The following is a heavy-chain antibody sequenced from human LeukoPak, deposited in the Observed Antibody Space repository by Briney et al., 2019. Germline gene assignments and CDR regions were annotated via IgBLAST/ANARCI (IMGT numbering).Heavy chain of an antibody. CDR1: GGTFSSYA. D-gene: IGHD3-22*01. CDR3: ARGYYDSSGYYYDDY. J-gene: IGHJ4*02. Sequence: SVKVSCKASGGTFSSYAISWVRQAPGQGLEWMGRIIPIFGTANYAQEFQGRVTITTDESTSTACMELSSLRSEDTAVYYCARGYYDSSGYYYDDYWGQGTLVTVSS. CDR2: IIPIFGTA. V-gene: IGHV1-69*05.